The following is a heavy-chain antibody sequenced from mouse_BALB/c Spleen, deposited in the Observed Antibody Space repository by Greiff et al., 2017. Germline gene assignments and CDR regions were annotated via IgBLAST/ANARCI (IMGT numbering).Heavy chain of an antibody. V-gene: IGHV14-3*02. CDR2: IDPANGNT. CDR1: GFNIKDTY. CDR3: AFYYNGSSLGKHYYAMDY. J-gene: IGHJ4*01. Sequence: EVMLVESGAELVKPGASVKLSCTASGFNIKDTYMPWVKQRPEQGLEWIGRIDPANGNTKYDPKFQGKATITADTSSNTAYLQLSSLTSEDTAVYYCAFYYNGSSLGKHYYAMDYWGQGTSVTVSS. D-gene: IGHD1-1*01.